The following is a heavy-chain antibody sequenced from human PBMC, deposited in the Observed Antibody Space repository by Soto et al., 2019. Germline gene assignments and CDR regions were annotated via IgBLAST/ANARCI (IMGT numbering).Heavy chain of an antibody. J-gene: IGHJ6*02. CDR3: ARDLELMNYYYGMDV. V-gene: IGHV4-31*03. D-gene: IGHD3-16*01. Sequence: QVQLQESGPGLVKPSQTLSLTCTVSGGSISSGGYYWSWIRQHPGKGLEWIGYIYYSGSTYYNPSLKSRVTISVDTSKNQCSLKLSSVTAADTAVYYCARDLELMNYYYGMDVWGQGTTVTVSS. CDR2: IYYSGST. CDR1: GGSISSGGYY.